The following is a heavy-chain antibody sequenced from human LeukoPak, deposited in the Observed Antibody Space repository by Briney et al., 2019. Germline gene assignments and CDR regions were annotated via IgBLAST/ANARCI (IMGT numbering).Heavy chain of an antibody. Sequence: GGSLRLSCAASGFTFSNALMSWVRQAPGKGREWVGRIKCKTDGGTTDYAAPVKGRFTISRDDSKNTLYLQMNSLKTEDTAVYYCTTVMYCSSTSCYVEYYGMDVWGQGTTVSVSS. V-gene: IGHV3-15*01. J-gene: IGHJ6*02. CDR2: IKCKTDGGTT. D-gene: IGHD2-2*01. CDR3: TTVMYCSSTSCYVEYYGMDV. CDR1: GFTFSNAL.